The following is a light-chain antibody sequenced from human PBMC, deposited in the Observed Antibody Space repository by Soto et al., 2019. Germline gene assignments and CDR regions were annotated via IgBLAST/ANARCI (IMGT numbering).Light chain of an antibody. J-gene: IGKJ1*01. Sequence: DIQMTQSPSTLSGSVGDRVTITCRASQTISSWLAWYQQKPGKAPKLLIYKASTLQTGVPPRFRGSGYGTDFTLTISRLQPDDSATYYCQQYDVYSTFGQGTKVDIK. V-gene: IGKV1-5*03. CDR2: KAS. CDR3: QQYDVYST. CDR1: QTISSW.